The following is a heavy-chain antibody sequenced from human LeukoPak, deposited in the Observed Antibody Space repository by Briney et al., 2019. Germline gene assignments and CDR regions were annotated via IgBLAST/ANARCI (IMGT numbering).Heavy chain of an antibody. CDR3: ARHLSNYGSGTYTAFDV. D-gene: IGHD3-10*01. Sequence: SETLSLTCAVYGGSFSGYYWSWIRQPPGKGLEWIGEINHSGSTNYNPSLKSRVTISVDTSKNQFSLKLSSVTAADTAVYYCARHLSNYGSGTYTAFDVWGQGAMVIVSS. CDR2: INHSGST. V-gene: IGHV4-34*01. J-gene: IGHJ3*01. CDR1: GGSFSGYY.